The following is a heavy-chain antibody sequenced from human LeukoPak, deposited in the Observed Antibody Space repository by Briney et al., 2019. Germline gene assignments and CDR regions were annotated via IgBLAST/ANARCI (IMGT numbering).Heavy chain of an antibody. V-gene: IGHV1-18*01. Sequence: GASVKVSCKASGYTFTSYGISWVRQAPGQGLEWMGWISAYNGNTSYAQKLQGRVTMTTDTSTSTAYMELRSLRSDDTAVYYCAFTGCSGGSCYDWFDPWGQGTLVTVSS. CDR1: GYTFTSYG. CDR2: ISAYNGNT. D-gene: IGHD2-15*01. CDR3: AFTGCSGGSCYDWFDP. J-gene: IGHJ5*02.